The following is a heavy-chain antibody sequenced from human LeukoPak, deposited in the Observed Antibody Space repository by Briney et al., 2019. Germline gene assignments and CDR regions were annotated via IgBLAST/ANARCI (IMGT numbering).Heavy chain of an antibody. J-gene: IGHJ4*01. V-gene: IGHV3-21*01. Sequence: PGGSLRLSXAASGFTFSSYSMNWVRQAPGKGLEWVSSISSSSSYIYYADSVKGRFTISRDNAKNSLYMQMNSLRAEDTAVYYCASTMTNWGDYWGQGTLVTVSS. D-gene: IGHD3-22*01. CDR2: ISSSSSYI. CDR3: ASTMTNWGDY. CDR1: GFTFSSYS.